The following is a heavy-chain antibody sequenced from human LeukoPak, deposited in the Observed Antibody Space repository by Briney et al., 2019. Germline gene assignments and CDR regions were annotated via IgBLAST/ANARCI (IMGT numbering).Heavy chain of an antibody. V-gene: IGHV3-23*01. Sequence: GGPVRLSCGASGFTFRSYWTHWVPQAPGKGLEWVSTISGSGDSTYYGDSVNDRFTISRDNSKNTLYLQMNSLRTEDTAVYYCAKTRSLDSSSWSHGDYWGQGTLVTVSS. CDR3: AKTRSLDSSSWSHGDY. J-gene: IGHJ4*02. D-gene: IGHD6-13*01. CDR2: ISGSGDST. CDR1: GFTFRSYW.